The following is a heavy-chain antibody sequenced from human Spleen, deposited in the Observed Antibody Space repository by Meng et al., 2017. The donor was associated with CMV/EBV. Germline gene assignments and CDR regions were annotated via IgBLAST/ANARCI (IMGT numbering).Heavy chain of an antibody. CDR2: IYSRGDA. J-gene: IGHJ4*02. CDR1: GFTVSNNY. Sequence: LSCAASGFTVSNNYMNWFRKAPGKGLEWVSLIYSRGDAHYADSVRGRFTISRDSSKNTLYLQLNSLRPEDTAVYYCGRDGPGDAGLLRRGQGTLVTVSS. V-gene: IGHV3-66*03. D-gene: IGHD5-24*01. CDR3: GRDGPGDAGLLR.